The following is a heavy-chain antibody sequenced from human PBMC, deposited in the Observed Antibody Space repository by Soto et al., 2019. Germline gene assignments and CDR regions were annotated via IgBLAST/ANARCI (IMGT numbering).Heavy chain of an antibody. J-gene: IGHJ6*02. CDR3: ARGLYYYDLDV. Sequence: QVQLVQSGAEVKKPGASVKVSCKASGYTFASFDINWVRQATGQGLEWMGWMSPNSDNAVYAQKFQGRVTMTRDTSISTAYMELSSLRSEDTAVYYCARGLYYYDLDVWGQGTTVTVSS. CDR2: MSPNSDNA. CDR1: GYTFASFD. V-gene: IGHV1-8*01.